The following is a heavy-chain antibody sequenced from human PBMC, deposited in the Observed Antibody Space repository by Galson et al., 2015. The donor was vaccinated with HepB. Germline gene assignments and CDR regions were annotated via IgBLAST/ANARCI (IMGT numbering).Heavy chain of an antibody. CDR2: ISYDGSNK. CDR1: GFTFSSYA. D-gene: IGHD3-22*01. CDR3: ARVTSITMIVDDAFDI. J-gene: IGHJ3*02. V-gene: IGHV3-30*04. Sequence: SLRLSCAASGFTFSSYAMHWVRQAPGKGLEWVAVISYDGSNKYYADSVKGRFTISRDNSKNTLYLQVNSLRAEDTAVYYCARVTSITMIVDDAFDIWCQGTMVTVSS.